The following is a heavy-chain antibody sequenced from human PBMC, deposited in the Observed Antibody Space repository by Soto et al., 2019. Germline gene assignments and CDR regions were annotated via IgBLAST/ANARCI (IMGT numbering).Heavy chain of an antibody. D-gene: IGHD2-2*01. CDR1: GFTFSSYG. Sequence: GGSLRLSCAASGFTFSSYGMHWVRQAPGKGLEWVAVISYDGSDKYYADSVKGRFTISRDNSKNTLYLQMNSLRAEDTAVYYCAKDDCSSTSCYVFDYWGQGTLVTVSS. CDR3: AKDDCSSTSCYVFDY. V-gene: IGHV3-30*18. J-gene: IGHJ4*02. CDR2: ISYDGSDK.